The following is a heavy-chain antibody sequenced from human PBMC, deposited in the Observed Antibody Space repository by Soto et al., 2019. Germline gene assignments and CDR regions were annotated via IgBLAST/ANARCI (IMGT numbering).Heavy chain of an antibody. Sequence: EVQLVESGGGLVQPGGSLRLSCAASGCTFSRYAMHWVLQARGKGLEYVSGISSNGGSTHYANSVKGRFTISRDNSKNTLYLQMGSLRAEDMAVYYCARQWLDSYYFDYWGQGTLVTVSS. J-gene: IGHJ4*02. V-gene: IGHV3-64*01. CDR2: ISSNGGST. CDR3: ARQWLDSYYFDY. D-gene: IGHD6-19*01. CDR1: GCTFSRYA.